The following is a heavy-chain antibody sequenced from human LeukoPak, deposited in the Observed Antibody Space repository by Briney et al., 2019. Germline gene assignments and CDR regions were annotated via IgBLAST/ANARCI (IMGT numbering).Heavy chain of an antibody. CDR2: ISNSGSSI. CDR1: GFTFSDSY. CDR3: AKDLGSSDYYGSGSPGY. J-gene: IGHJ4*02. Sequence: GGSLRLSCAASGFTFSDSYMTWIRQAPGKGLEWVSYISNSGSSIYYADSVKGRFTTSRDNAKNSLYLQMNSLRAEDTAVYYCAKDLGSSDYYGSGSPGYRGQGTLVTVSS. D-gene: IGHD3-10*01. V-gene: IGHV3-11*01.